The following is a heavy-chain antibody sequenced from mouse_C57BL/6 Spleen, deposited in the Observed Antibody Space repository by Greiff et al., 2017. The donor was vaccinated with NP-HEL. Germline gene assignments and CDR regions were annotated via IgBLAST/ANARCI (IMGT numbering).Heavy chain of an antibody. CDR2: ISDGGSYT. CDR3: ARDDGYYQRAWFAY. V-gene: IGHV5-4*01. CDR1: GFTFSSYA. J-gene: IGHJ3*01. Sequence: EVMLVESGGGLVKPGGSLKLSCAASGFTFSSYAMSWVRQTPEKRLEWVATISDGGSYTYYPDNVKGRFTISRDNAKNNLYLQMSHLKSEDTAMYYCARDDGYYQRAWFAYWGQGTLVTVSA. D-gene: IGHD2-3*01.